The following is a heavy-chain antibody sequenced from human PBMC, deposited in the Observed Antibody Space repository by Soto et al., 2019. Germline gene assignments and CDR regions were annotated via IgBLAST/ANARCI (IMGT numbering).Heavy chain of an antibody. V-gene: IGHV4-59*01. Sequence: SETLSLTCTVSGGSISSYYWSWIRQPPGKGLEWIGYIYYSGSTNYNPSLKSRVTISVDTSKNQFSLKLSSVTAADTAVYYCARVSGYSYGFFDSWGQGTLVTVSS. CDR3: ARVSGYSYGFFDS. CDR2: IYYSGST. J-gene: IGHJ4*02. D-gene: IGHD5-18*01. CDR1: GGSISSYY.